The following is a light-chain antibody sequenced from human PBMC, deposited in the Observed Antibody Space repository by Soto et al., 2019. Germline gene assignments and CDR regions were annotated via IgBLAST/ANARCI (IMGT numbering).Light chain of an antibody. V-gene: IGKV1-8*01. CDR2: AAS. CDR3: QQYYRYPRT. J-gene: IGKJ1*01. CDR1: QYITSY. Sequence: QMTQSPSTLSASVGDRVTITCRASQYITSYLAWYQQKQGKAPKLLIYAASTLQSGVPSRFSGSGSGTDGTLTITCLQSEDFETYYCQQYYRYPRTFGQGAKVDTK.